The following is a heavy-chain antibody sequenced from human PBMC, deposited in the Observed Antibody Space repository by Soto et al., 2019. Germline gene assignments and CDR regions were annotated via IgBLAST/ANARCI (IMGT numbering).Heavy chain of an antibody. D-gene: IGHD3-3*01. CDR2: IYYSGST. CDR3: ARSYYDFWSGYYTPPGWFDP. J-gene: IGHJ5*02. Sequence: SETLSLTCTVSGGSISSGDYYWSWIRQPPGKGLEWIGYIYYSGSTYYNPSLKSRVTISVDTSKNKFSLKLSYVTAADTAVYYCARSYYDFWSGYYTPPGWFDPWGQGTLVTVSS. V-gene: IGHV4-30-4*01. CDR1: GGSISSGDYY.